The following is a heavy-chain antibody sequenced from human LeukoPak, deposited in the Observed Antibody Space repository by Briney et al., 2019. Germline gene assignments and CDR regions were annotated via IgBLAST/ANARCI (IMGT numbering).Heavy chain of an antibody. CDR3: PRGTYALDY. CDR1: GFTFGDYG. CDR2: IRSKTYGGTT. Sequence: GGSLRLSCTASGFTFGDYGISWFRQAPGKGLEWVGFIRSKTYGGTTEYAASVKGRFIISRDDSKSIAYLQMNSLKTEDTAIYYCPRGTYALDYWGQGTLVTVSS. D-gene: IGHD2-2*01. J-gene: IGHJ4*02. V-gene: IGHV3-49*03.